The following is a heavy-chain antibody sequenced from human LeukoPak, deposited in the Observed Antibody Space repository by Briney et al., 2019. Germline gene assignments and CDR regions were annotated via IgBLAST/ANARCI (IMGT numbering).Heavy chain of an antibody. J-gene: IGHJ6*03. Sequence: PGGSLRLSCAASGFTFDDYAMHWVRQAPGKALEWVSGISWNSGSIGYADSVKGRFTISRGNAKNSLYLQMNSLRAEDMALYYCAKIAARYYYYYYMDVWGKGTTVTVSS. D-gene: IGHD6-6*01. CDR3: AKIAARYYYYYYMDV. CDR2: ISWNSGSI. V-gene: IGHV3-9*03. CDR1: GFTFDDYA.